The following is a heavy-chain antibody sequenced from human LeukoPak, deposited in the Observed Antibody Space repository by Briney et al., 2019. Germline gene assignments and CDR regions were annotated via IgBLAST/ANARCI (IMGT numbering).Heavy chain of an antibody. CDR1: GGSISSYY. CDR2: IYYSGST. V-gene: IGHV4-59*01. Sequence: SETLSLTCTVSGGSISSYYWSWIRQPPGKGLEWIGYIYYSGSTNYNPSLKSRVTISVDTSKNQFSLKLSSVTAADTAVYYCARMGVYYYYYYMDVWGKGTTVTVSS. D-gene: IGHD2-8*01. J-gene: IGHJ6*03. CDR3: ARMGVYYYYYYMDV.